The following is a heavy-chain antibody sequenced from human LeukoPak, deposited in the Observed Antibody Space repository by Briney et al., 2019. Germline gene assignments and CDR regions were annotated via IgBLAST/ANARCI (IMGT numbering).Heavy chain of an antibody. CDR1: GGSINNVDYY. V-gene: IGHV4-30-4*08. CDR3: ARHRVGATRVGYFQH. CDR2: IYYTGST. Sequence: SQTLSLTCTVSGGSINNVDYYWGWIRQPPGKGLEWIGYIYYTGSTYYNPSLKSRVSMSVDTSKNQFSLNLNSVTAADTAVYYCARHRVGATRVGYFQHWGQGTLVTVSS. D-gene: IGHD1-26*01. J-gene: IGHJ1*01.